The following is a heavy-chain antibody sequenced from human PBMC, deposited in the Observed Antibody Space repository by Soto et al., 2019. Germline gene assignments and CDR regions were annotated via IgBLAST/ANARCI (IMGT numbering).Heavy chain of an antibody. CDR1: GYSFTSYG. D-gene: IGHD4-4*01. CDR2: IYPGDSDT. CDR3: ARQLGHDYINNWFDP. Sequence: PGESLKISCEGSGYSFTSYGIGWVRQMPGKGLEWMGIIYPGDSDTRYSPSFQGQVTISADKSISTAYLQWSSLKASDTAIYYCARQLGHDYINNWFDPWGQGTLVTVSS. J-gene: IGHJ5*02. V-gene: IGHV5-51*01.